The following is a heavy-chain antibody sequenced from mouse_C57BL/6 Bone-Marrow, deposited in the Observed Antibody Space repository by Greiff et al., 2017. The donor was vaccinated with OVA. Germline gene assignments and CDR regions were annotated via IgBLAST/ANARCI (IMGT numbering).Heavy chain of an antibody. V-gene: IGHV5-16*01. J-gene: IGHJ4*01. CDR2: INYDGSST. CDR1: GFTFSDYY. CDR3: AREGGSSPMDY. Sequence: EVQRVESEGGLVQPGSSMKLSCTASGFTFSDYYMAWVRQVPEKGLEWVANINYDGSSTYYLDSLKSRFIISRDNAKNILYLQMSSLKSEDTATYYCAREGGSSPMDYWGQGTSVTVSS. D-gene: IGHD1-1*01.